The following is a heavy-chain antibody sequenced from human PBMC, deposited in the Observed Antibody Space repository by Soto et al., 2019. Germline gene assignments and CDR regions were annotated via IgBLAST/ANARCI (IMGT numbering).Heavy chain of an antibody. Sequence: EVQLVESGGGLVQPGGSLRLSCAASGFPLSSYWMTWVRQAPGKGLEWVANIKQDESEKNYVDSVKGRFTISRDNAKSSVYLQMISLRVEDSPTSYCARVDWRFASYAWGQGTMVSVAS. CDR2: IKQDESEK. D-gene: IGHD3-16*01. CDR1: GFPLSSYW. J-gene: IGHJ3*01. CDR3: ARVDWRFASYA. V-gene: IGHV3-7*04.